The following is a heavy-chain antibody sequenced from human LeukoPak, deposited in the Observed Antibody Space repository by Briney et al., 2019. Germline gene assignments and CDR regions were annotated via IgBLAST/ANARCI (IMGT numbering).Heavy chain of an antibody. CDR2: IYYSGST. CDR3: ARTNYDSSSYYYSPYYYFDY. D-gene: IGHD3-22*01. Sequence: SETLSLTCTVSGGSISSSSYYWGWIRQPPGKGLEWIGSIYYSGSTYYNPSLKSRVTISVDTSKNQFSLKLSSVTAADTAVYYCARTNYDSSSYYYSPYYYFDYWGQGTLVTVSS. CDR1: GGSISSSSYY. J-gene: IGHJ4*02. V-gene: IGHV4-39*07.